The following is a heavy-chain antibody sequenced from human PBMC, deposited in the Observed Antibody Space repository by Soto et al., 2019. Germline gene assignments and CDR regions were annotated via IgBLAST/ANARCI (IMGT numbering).Heavy chain of an antibody. Sequence: HPGVSLRLSCSASGFTFSSYWMHWVRQAPGKGLVWVSRISSDVSSTSYADSVKGRFTISRDNAKNTMYLQMDSLRAEDTAVYYCARGIGYSAQDSWGQGT. CDR3: ARGIGYSAQDS. D-gene: IGHD1-1*01. CDR2: ISSDVSST. CDR1: GFTFSSYW. V-gene: IGHV3-74*01. J-gene: IGHJ4*02.